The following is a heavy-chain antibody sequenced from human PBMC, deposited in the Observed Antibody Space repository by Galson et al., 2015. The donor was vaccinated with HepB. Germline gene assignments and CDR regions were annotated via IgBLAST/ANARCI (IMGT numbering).Heavy chain of an antibody. Sequence: QSGAEVKKPGESLRISCKTSGYRFTTNWIGWVRQMPGKGLEWMGLIYPGVSDIRYSPSFQGQVTISADKSITTAYLQWNTLKAPDTAMYYCARGGLYSFFYWGQGTQVTVSS. J-gene: IGHJ4*02. D-gene: IGHD5-18*01. CDR3: ARGGLYSFFY. CDR1: GYRFTTNW. V-gene: IGHV5-51*01. CDR2: IYPGVSDI.